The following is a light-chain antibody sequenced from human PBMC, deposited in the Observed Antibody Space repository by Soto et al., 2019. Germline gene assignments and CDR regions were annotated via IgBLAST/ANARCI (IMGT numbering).Light chain of an antibody. Sequence: DIQMTQSPPTLSASVGDRVTITCRASQSINNWLAWHQQKPGKAPKVLIYKASSLESGVPSRFSGSGSGTEFTLTISSLQPDDVATYYCQHQNSFPFTFGGGTKVEIK. J-gene: IGKJ4*01. CDR1: QSINNW. CDR2: KAS. V-gene: IGKV1-5*03. CDR3: QHQNSFPFT.